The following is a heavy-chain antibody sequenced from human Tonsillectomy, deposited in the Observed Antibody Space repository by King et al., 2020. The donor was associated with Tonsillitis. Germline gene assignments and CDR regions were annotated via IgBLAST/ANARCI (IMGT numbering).Heavy chain of an antibody. J-gene: IGHJ4*02. CDR2: ISGSGGST. D-gene: IGHD6-19*01. Sequence: VQLVESGGGLVQPGGSLRLSCAASGFTFSSYAMSWVRQAPGKGLEWVSGISGSGGSTYYADSVKDRFTISRDNSKNTLYLQMNSLSAEDTAVYYCAKGAPGIAVAGSGAFDYWGQGTLVTVSS. V-gene: IGHV3-23*04. CDR3: AKGAPGIAVAGSGAFDY. CDR1: GFTFSSYA.